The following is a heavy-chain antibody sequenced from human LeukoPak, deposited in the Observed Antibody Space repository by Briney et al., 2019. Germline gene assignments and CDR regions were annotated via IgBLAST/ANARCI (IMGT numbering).Heavy chain of an antibody. D-gene: IGHD3-22*01. CDR2: IYTSGST. CDR1: GGSISSGSYY. CDR3: ARDRDSSGYYPPEAFDI. Sequence: SQTLSLTCTVSGGSISSGSYYWSWIRQPAGKGLEWIGRIYTSGSTNYNPSLKSRVTMSVDTSKNQFSLKLSSVTAADTAVYYCARDRDSSGYYPPEAFDIWGQGTMVTVSS. V-gene: IGHV4-61*02. J-gene: IGHJ3*02.